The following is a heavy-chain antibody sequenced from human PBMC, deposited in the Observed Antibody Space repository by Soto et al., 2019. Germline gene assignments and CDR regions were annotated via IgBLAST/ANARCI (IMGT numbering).Heavy chain of an antibody. D-gene: IGHD2-2*01. CDR1: GGTFGSYA. J-gene: IGHJ6*02. CDR3: ARSHGSSTSLEIYYYYYYGMDV. V-gene: IGHV1-69*01. Sequence: QVQLVQSGAEVKKPGSSVKVSCKASGGTFGSYAISWVRQAPGQGLEWMGGIIPIPGTANYAQKFQGRVTIAAEESTSTGYMELSSLRSEDTAVYYCARSHGSSTSLEIYYYYYYGMDVWGQGTTVTVSS. CDR2: IIPIPGTA.